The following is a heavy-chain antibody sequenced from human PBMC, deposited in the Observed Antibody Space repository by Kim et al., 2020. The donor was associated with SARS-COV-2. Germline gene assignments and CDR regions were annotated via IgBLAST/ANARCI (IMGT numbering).Heavy chain of an antibody. D-gene: IGHD3-22*01. CDR2: IYYSGST. CDR1: GGSISSGGYY. Sequence: SETLSLTCTVSGGSISSGGYYWSWIRQHPGKGLEWIGYIYYSGSTYYNPSLKSRVTISVDTSKNQFSLKLSSVTAADTAVYYCARDRQHDSPPGDYYYYGMDVWGQGTTVTVSS. V-gene: IGHV4-31*03. CDR3: ARDRQHDSPPGDYYYYGMDV. J-gene: IGHJ6*02.